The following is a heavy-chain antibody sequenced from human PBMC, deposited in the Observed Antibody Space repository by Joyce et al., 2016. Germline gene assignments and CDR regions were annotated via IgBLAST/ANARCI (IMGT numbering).Heavy chain of an antibody. J-gene: IGHJ4*02. Sequence: QVQLVESGGGVVQPGRSLRLSCTASGLTLSSYGLHWVRQAPGKGLEWVAVISYDGVYKYYSDSVKGRFTISRDNSRDTLFLEMNSLRAEDTAVYYCAKILTAGYSSGWFLDYWGQGTLVTVSS. CDR1: GLTLSSYG. CDR2: ISYDGVYK. CDR3: AKILTAGYSSGWFLDY. V-gene: IGHV3-30*18. D-gene: IGHD6-25*01.